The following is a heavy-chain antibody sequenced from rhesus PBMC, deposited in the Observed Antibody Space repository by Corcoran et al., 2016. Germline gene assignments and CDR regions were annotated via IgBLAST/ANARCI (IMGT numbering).Heavy chain of an antibody. CDR2: NGGRNDHT. J-gene: IGHJ5-2*02. D-gene: IGHD2-21*01. V-gene: IGHV4-127*01. Sequence: QVQLQESGPGLVKPSETLSLTCAVSGYSISSGYGWSRIRQPPGKGLEWIGYNGGRNDHTNDNPALKSRVTISKDTSKIQFSLQLGSVAAADPAVYYCAGGSGIALDVWGRGVLVTVSS. CDR3: AGGSGIALDV. CDR1: GYSISSGYG.